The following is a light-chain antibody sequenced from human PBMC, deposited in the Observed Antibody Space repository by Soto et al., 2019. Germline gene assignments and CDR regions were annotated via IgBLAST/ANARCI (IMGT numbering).Light chain of an antibody. V-gene: IGLV2-14*03. CDR3: SSYTSSSTHV. J-gene: IGLJ1*01. Sequence: QSALTQPASVSGSPGQSITISCTGTSSDVGAYTFVSWYQQHPDKVPELMIFDVSRRPSGVSDRFSGSKSGNTASLTISGLQPEDEADYYCSSYTSSSTHVFGSGTQLTVL. CDR1: SSDVGAYTF. CDR2: DVS.